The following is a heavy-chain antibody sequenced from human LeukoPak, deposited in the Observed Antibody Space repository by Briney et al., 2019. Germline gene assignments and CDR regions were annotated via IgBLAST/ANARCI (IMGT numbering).Heavy chain of an antibody. CDR1: RFTFSTYS. V-gene: IGHV3-21*01. J-gene: IGHJ3*02. CDR3: ARDLEAPFDDILTKDAFDI. CDR2: ISSSSSYI. D-gene: IGHD3-9*01. Sequence: GGSLRLSCAASRFTFSTYSMNWVRQAPGKGLEWVSSISSSSSYIYYTDSVKGRFTISRDNAKNSLFLQMNSLRAEDTAVYYCARDLEAPFDDILTKDAFDIWGQGTMVTVSS.